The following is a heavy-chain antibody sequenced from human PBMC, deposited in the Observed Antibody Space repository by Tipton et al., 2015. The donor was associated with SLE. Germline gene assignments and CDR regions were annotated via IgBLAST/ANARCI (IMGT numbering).Heavy chain of an antibody. CDR1: GGSISSHY. D-gene: IGHD3-10*01. V-gene: IGHV4-59*11. J-gene: IGHJ6*03. CDR2: IYYSGST. Sequence: TLSLTCTVSGGSISSHYWSWIRQPPGKGLEWIGYIYYSGSTNYNPSLKSRVTISVDTSKNHFSLKLSSVTAADTAVYYCASGAPREKEYYYYYMDVWGEGTTLTVSS. CDR3: ASGAPREKEYYYYYMDV.